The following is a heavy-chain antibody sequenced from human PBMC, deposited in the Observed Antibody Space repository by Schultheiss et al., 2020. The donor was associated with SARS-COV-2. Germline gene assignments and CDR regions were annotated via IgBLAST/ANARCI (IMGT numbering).Heavy chain of an antibody. CDR2: ISAYNGNT. CDR3: ARGFGDSSGYSDTATDY. D-gene: IGHD3-22*01. J-gene: IGHJ4*02. V-gene: IGHV1-18*04. Sequence: TCTVSGGSISSYYWSWIRQPPGKGLEWLGWISAYNGNTNYAQKLQGRVTMTTDTSTSTAYMELRSLRSDDTAVYYCARGFGDSSGYSDTATDYWGQGTLVTVSS. CDR1: GGSISSYY.